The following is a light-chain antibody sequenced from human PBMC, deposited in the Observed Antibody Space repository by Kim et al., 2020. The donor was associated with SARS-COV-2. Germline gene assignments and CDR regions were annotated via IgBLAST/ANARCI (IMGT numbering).Light chain of an antibody. V-gene: IGLV1-51*01. CDR1: SSNSGNNY. J-gene: IGLJ2*01. CDR3: GTWDSSLSAVV. Sequence: GQKVTISCSGSSSNSGNNYVSWSQRLPGTAPKLLIYDNNKRPSGIPDRFSGSKSGTSATLGITGLQTGDEADYYCGTWDSSLSAVVFGGGTQLTVL. CDR2: DNN.